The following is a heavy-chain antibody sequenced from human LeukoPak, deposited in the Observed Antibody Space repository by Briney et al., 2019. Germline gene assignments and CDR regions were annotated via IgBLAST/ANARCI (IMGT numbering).Heavy chain of an antibody. D-gene: IGHD6-13*01. J-gene: IGHJ4*02. CDR1: GFTFSSYS. V-gene: IGHV3-48*01. CDR2: ISSSSSTI. Sequence: GGSLRLSCAASGFTFSSYSMNWVRQAPGKGLEWVSYISSSSSTIYYADSVKGRFTISRDNSKNTLYPQMNSLRAEDTAVYYCAKDLFVSISSSWTPYYFDYWGQGTLVTVSS. CDR3: AKDLFVSISSSWTPYYFDY.